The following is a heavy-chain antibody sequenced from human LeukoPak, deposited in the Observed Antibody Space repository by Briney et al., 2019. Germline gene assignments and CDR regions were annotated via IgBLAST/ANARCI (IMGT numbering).Heavy chain of an antibody. CDR2: ISSSSSYI. CDR3: ARYCSGGSCYHRDYYGMDV. V-gene: IGHV3-21*01. J-gene: IGHJ6*02. D-gene: IGHD2-15*01. Sequence: PGGSLRLSCAASGLTFSSYSMNWVRQAPGKGLEWGSSISSSSSYIYYADSVKGRFTISRDNAKNSLYLQMNSLRAEDTAVYYCARYCSGGSCYHRDYYGMDVWGQGTTVTVSS. CDR1: GLTFSSYS.